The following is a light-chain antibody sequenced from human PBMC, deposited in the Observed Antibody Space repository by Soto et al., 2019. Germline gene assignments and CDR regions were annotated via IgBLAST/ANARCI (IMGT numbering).Light chain of an antibody. J-gene: IGLJ3*02. Sequence: QSALTQPRSVSGSPGQSVTISCTGTNSDVGTYNYVSWYQQHPGKAPKLIIYDVTKRPSGVPDRFSGSKSGNTASLTISGLQAEDESEYYCCSYAGFYTLVFGGGTKLTVL. CDR1: NSDVGTYNY. V-gene: IGLV2-11*01. CDR3: CSYAGFYTLV. CDR2: DVT.